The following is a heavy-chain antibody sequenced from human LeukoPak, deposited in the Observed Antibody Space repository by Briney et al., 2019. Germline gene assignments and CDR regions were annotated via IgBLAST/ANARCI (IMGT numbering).Heavy chain of an antibody. D-gene: IGHD5-18*01. CDR3: ARDRGNRGYRFNN. Sequence: GSVKVSCKASGYTFSDYYIHWVRQAPGQGLEWMGWINPNSGGTKYAEKFQGRVTMTRDTSISTAYMELTRLRSDDTAVYYCARDRGNRGYRFNNWGQGTLVTVSS. J-gene: IGHJ4*02. CDR1: GYTFSDYY. V-gene: IGHV1-2*02. CDR2: INPNSGGT.